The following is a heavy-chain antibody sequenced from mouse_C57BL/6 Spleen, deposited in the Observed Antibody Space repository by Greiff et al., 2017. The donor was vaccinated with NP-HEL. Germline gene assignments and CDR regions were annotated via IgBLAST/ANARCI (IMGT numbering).Heavy chain of an antibody. D-gene: IGHD2-4*01. CDR3: ASRIYYDYDGYFDV. V-gene: IGHV1-26*01. J-gene: IGHJ1*03. Sequence: EVQLQQSGPELVKPGASVKISCKASGYTFTDYYMNWVKQSHGKSLEWIGDINPNNGGTSYNQKFKGKATLTVDKSSSTAYMELRSLTSEDSAVYYCASRIYYDYDGYFDVWGTGTTVTVSS. CDR1: GYTFTDYY. CDR2: INPNNGGT.